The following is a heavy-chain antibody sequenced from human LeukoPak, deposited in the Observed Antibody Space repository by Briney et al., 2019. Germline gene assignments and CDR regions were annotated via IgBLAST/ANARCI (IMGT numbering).Heavy chain of an antibody. D-gene: IGHD3-22*01. CDR1: GFTVSSNY. CDR2: IYSGGST. V-gene: IGHV3-66*01. J-gene: IGHJ4*02. Sequence: PGGSLRLSCAASGFTVSSNYMSWVRQAPGKGLEWVSVIYSGGSTYYADSVKGRFTISRDNSKNTLYLQMNSLRPEDTAVYYCARESNSGYYLSYWGQGTLVTVSS. CDR3: ARESNSGYYLSY.